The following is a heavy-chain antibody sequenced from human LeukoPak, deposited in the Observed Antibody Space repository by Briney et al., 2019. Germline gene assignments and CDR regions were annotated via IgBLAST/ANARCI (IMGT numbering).Heavy chain of an antibody. V-gene: IGHV3-30-3*01. Sequence: PGRSLRLSCAASGFTFSTSPLHWVRQSPGKGLEWVAIISHDGSTKFYANSVKGRFTISRDNSKNTLYLQMNSLRAEDTAVYYCARLSPSGWYGYFQQWGQGTLVTVSA. CDR3: ARLSPSGWYGYFQQ. D-gene: IGHD6-19*01. CDR1: GFTFSTSP. CDR2: ISHDGSTK. J-gene: IGHJ1*01.